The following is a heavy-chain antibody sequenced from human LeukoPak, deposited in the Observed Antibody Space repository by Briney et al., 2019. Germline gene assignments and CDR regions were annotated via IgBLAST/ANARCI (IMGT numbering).Heavy chain of an antibody. CDR1: GFPFPTYA. V-gene: IGHV3-23*01. CDR3: ARGGGQHHFDY. Sequence: GGSLRLSCVASGFPFPTYAMMWVRQAPGKGLEWVSAISATGYATYYADSVRGRFTISTDNSKSTVYLQMNSLRAEDTAVYYCARGGGQHHFDYWGQGTLVTVSS. CDR2: ISATGYAT. D-gene: IGHD2-15*01. J-gene: IGHJ4*02.